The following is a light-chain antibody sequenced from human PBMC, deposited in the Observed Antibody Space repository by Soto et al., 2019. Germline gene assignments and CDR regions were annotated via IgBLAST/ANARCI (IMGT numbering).Light chain of an antibody. CDR3: QQYNNWPLT. CDR2: GAS. J-gene: IGKJ4*01. Sequence: EIVMTQSPATLSVSPGERATLSCRASQSVSSNLAWYQQKPGQAPRLLIYGASTRATGIPARFSGSGSGTEFTLTISSLQSEDCAGYYCQQYNNWPLTFGGGTKVEIK. V-gene: IGKV3-15*01. CDR1: QSVSSN.